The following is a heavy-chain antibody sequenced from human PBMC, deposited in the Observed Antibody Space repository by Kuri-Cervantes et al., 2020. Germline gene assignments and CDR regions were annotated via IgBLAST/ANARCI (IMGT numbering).Heavy chain of an antibody. J-gene: IGHJ4*02. Sequence: LSLTCAASGFTFSSYGMHWVRQAPGKGLEWVSGISWNSGSIGYADSVKGRFTISRDNSKNTLYLQMSSLRAEDTAVYYCAKDRGITIFGVASFYYWGQGTLVTVSS. CDR2: ISWNSGSI. CDR1: GFTFSSYG. D-gene: IGHD3-3*01. V-gene: IGHV3-9*01. CDR3: AKDRGITIFGVASFYY.